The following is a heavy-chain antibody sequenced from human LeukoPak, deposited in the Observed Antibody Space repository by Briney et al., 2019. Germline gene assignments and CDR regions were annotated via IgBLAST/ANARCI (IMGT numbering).Heavy chain of an antibody. CDR1: GFTFSSYE. CDR3: ARDEVWVTRGGYYYYGMDV. D-gene: IGHD4-23*01. CDR2: ISSSGSTI. V-gene: IGHV3-48*03. Sequence: GGSLRLSCAASGFTFSSYEMNWVRQAPGKGLEWVSYISSSGSTIYYADSVKGRFTISRDNAKNSLYLQMNSLRAEDTAVYYCARDEVWVTRGGYYYYGMDVWGQGTTVTVSS. J-gene: IGHJ6*02.